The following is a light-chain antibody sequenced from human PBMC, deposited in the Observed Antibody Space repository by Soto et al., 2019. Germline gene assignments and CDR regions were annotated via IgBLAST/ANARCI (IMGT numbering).Light chain of an antibody. V-gene: IGLV2-14*03. CDR2: DVR. CDR1: SSDVGGYNY. J-gene: IGLJ3*02. Sequence: QSVVTQPASVSGSPGQSITIPCTGTSSDVGGYNYVSWYQQHPDKSPKLLIFDVRSRPSGISNRFSGSKSGNTASLTNSGLQAADGADYYCSSYTTSGALVFGGGTKLTVL. CDR3: SSYTTSGALV.